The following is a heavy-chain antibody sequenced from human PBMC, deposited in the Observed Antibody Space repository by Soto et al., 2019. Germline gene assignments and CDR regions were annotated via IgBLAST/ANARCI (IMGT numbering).Heavy chain of an antibody. Sequence: QVQLQESGPGLVKPSETLSLSCTVSGGSISSYYWSWFRQSPGKRMEWIGYVHHSWGSSYNPSLHSRVAISLDTSTSQFSPKVTSVTATDTAVYSCGRQGLRPLHGLVDVWGQGTTVTVSS. CDR2: VHHSWGS. V-gene: IGHV4-59*08. D-gene: IGHD1-26*01. J-gene: IGHJ6*02. CDR1: GGSISSYY. CDR3: GRQGLRPLHGLVDV.